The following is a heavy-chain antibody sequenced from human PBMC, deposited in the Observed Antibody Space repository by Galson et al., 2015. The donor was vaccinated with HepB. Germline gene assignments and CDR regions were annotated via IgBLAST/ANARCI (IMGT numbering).Heavy chain of an antibody. J-gene: IGHJ4*02. V-gene: IGHV3-7*01. CDR1: GFTFSSYW. D-gene: IGHD5-18*01. Sequence: SLRLSCAASGFTFSSYWMSWVRQAPGKGLEWVANIKQDGSEKYYVDSVKGRFTISRDNAKNSLYLQMNSLRAEDTAVYYCARGGKIGYSYGSSWGPGTLVTVSS. CDR2: IKQDGSEK. CDR3: ARGGKIGYSYGSS.